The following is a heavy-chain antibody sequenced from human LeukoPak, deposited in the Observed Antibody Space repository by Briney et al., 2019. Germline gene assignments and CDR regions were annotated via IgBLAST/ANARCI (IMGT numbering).Heavy chain of an antibody. V-gene: IGHV6-1*01. J-gene: IGHJ4*02. CDR3: ARGVNRVRDY. CDR2: TYYRSEWTT. CDR1: GDSVSTNSAA. D-gene: IGHD3-10*01. Sequence: SQTLSLTCAISGDSVSTNSAAWYWIRQSPSRGLEWLGRTYYRSEWTTDYAVSVRSRMTINPDTSKNQFSLQLNSVTPEDTAVYYCARGVNRVRDYWGQGTPVTVSS.